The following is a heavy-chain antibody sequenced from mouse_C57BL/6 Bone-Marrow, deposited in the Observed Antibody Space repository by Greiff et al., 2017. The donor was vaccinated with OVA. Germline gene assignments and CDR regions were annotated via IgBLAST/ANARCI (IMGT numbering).Heavy chain of an antibody. J-gene: IGHJ1*03. CDR1: GYTFTDYN. V-gene: IGHV1-18*01. Sequence: EVQLQQSGPELVKPGASVKIPCKASGYTFTDYNMDWVKQGHGKSLEWIGDINPNNGGTIYNQKFKGKATLTVDKSSSTAYMELRSLTSEDTAVYYCARYNYGSSFHYWYFDVWGTGTTVTVSS. D-gene: IGHD1-1*01. CDR2: INPNNGGT. CDR3: ARYNYGSSFHYWYFDV.